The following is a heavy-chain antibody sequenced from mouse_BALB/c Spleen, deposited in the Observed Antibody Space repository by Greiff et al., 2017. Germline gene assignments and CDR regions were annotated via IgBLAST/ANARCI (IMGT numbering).Heavy chain of an antibody. CDR3: TAYGNPFDY. J-gene: IGHJ2*01. D-gene: IGHD2-1*01. CDR1: GYTFTDYE. Sequence: VKLMESGAELVRPGASVTLSCKASGYTFTDYEMHWVKQTPVHGLEWIGAIDPETGGTAYNQKFKGKATLTADKSSSTAYMELRSLTSEDSAVYYCTAYGNPFDYWGQGTTLTVSS. V-gene: IGHV1-15*01. CDR2: IDPETGGT.